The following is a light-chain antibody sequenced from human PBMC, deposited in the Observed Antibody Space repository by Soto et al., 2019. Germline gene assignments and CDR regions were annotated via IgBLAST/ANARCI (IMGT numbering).Light chain of an antibody. Sequence: DIQMTQSPSSLSASVGDRVTITCRASQRISSYLNWYQQKPGKAPKLLIYAASSLQSGVPLRFSGSGSGTDFTLTISSLQLEDFATYYCQQSYSTLGTFGQGTKLEIK. V-gene: IGKV1-39*01. CDR1: QRISSY. J-gene: IGKJ2*01. CDR3: QQSYSTLGT. CDR2: AAS.